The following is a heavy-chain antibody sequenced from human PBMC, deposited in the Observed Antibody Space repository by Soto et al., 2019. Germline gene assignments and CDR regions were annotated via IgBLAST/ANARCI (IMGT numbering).Heavy chain of an antibody. V-gene: IGHV3-30*18. Sequence: PGGSLRLSCAASGFTFSSYGMHWVRQAPGKGLEWVAVISYDGSNKYYADSVKGRFTISRDNSKNTLYLQMNSLRAEDTAVYYCAKEVVAKIYYYYGMDVWGQGTTVTVSS. CDR3: AKEVVAKIYYYYGMDV. CDR1: GFTFSSYG. CDR2: ISYDGSNK. D-gene: IGHD5-12*01. J-gene: IGHJ6*02.